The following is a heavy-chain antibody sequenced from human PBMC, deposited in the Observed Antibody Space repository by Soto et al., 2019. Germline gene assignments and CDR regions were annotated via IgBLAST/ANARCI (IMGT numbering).Heavy chain of an antibody. D-gene: IGHD3-3*01. CDR2: IYWADDK. Sequence: QITLNESGPTVVRPTETLTLTCRFSGFSLTTSGVGVGWIRQSPGKAPEGLALIYWADDKRYSASLKSRLTITKDNSNNPVVLTVSDLDPTDTATYYCAHRVLRTVFGLVTTTAIYFDFWGQGTPVAVSS. V-gene: IGHV2-5*02. J-gene: IGHJ4*02. CDR3: AHRVLRTVFGLVTTTAIYFDF. CDR1: GFSLTTSGVG.